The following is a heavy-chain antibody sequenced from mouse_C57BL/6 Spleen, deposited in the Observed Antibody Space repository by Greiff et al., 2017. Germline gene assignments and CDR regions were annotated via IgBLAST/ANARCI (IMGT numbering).Heavy chain of an antibody. V-gene: IGHV14-3*01. CDR3: ARCCCGRSTEDFDD. CDR1: GFNIKNTY. CDR2: IDAANGNT. D-gene: IGHD1-1*01. J-gene: IGHJ1*03. Sequence: VQLQQSVAELVRPGASVKLSCTASGFNIKNTYMHWVKQSPEQGLEWIGRIDAANGNTKYAPKFQGKGTMTADTSYNTVYLQLSSLTSEDAAIYYCARCCCGRSTEDFDDWGTGTSVTVSS.